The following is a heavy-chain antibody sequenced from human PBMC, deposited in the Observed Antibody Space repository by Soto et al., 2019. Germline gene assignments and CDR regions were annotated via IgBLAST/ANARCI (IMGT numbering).Heavy chain of an antibody. CDR1: GFTVSSNY. CDR3: ARARSRGYNYGYCLDY. J-gene: IGHJ4*02. V-gene: IGHV3-66*01. CDR2: IYSGGST. Sequence: PGGSLRLSCAASGFTVSSNYMSWVRQAPGKGLEWVSVIYSGGSTYYADSVKGRFTISRDNSKNTLYLQMNSLRAEDTAVYYCARARSRGYNYGYCLDYWGQGTLVTVSS. D-gene: IGHD5-18*01.